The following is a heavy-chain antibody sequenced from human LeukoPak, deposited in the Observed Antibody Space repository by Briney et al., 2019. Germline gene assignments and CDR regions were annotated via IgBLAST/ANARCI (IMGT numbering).Heavy chain of an antibody. V-gene: IGHV1-2*02. J-gene: IGHJ4*02. CDR2: INPNSGGT. Sequence: ASVKVSCKASGYTFIGYYLHWVRQAPGQGLEWMGWINPNSGGTDYAQKFQGRVTMTRDTSISTAYMELSRLRSDDTAVYYCARDLPGSLTEFDYWGQGTLVTVSS. D-gene: IGHD3-10*01. CDR3: ARDLPGSLTEFDY. CDR1: GYTFIGYY.